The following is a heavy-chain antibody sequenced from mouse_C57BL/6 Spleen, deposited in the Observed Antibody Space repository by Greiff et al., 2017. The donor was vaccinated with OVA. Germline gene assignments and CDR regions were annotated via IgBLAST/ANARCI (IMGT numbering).Heavy chain of an antibody. D-gene: IGHD2-3*01. CDR3: TGDGYYVDAMDY. CDR2: IRLKSDNYAT. J-gene: IGHJ4*01. Sequence: DVKLEESGGGLVQPGGSMKLSCVASGFTFSNYWMNWVRQSPEKGLEWVAQIRLKSDNYATHYAESVKGRFTISRDDSKSSVYLQMNNLRAEDTGIYYCTGDGYYVDAMDYWGQGTSVTVSS. V-gene: IGHV6-3*01. CDR1: GFTFSNYW.